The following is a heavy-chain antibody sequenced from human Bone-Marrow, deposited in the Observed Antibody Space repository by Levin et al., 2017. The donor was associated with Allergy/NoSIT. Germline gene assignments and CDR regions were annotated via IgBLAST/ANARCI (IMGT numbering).Heavy chain of an antibody. CDR3: ARGYKSGWLLG. CDR1: GFTISNHH. V-gene: IGHV3-66*01. J-gene: IGHJ4*02. D-gene: IGHD6-19*01. CDR2: IYSGGNT. Sequence: PGGSLRLSCAASGFTISNHHMSWVRQVPGKGLECVGGIYSGGNTYNADSVKGRFTISRDNSKNTLYLQMNSLRVEDTAVYYCARGYKSGWLLGWGQGTLVTVSS.